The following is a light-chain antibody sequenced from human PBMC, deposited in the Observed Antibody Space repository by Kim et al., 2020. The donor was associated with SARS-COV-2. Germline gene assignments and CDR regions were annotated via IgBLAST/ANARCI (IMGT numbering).Light chain of an antibody. CDR3: QQYGSPLT. CDR2: GAS. CDR1: QSVSSGY. V-gene: IGKV3-20*01. J-gene: IGKJ4*01. Sequence: EIVLTQSPGPLSLSPGERVTLSCRASQSVSSGYLAWYQQKPGQAPRLLIYGASSRATGIPDRFSGSGSGTDYTLTITRLEPEDFAVYYCQQYGSPLTFGEGTKLEI.